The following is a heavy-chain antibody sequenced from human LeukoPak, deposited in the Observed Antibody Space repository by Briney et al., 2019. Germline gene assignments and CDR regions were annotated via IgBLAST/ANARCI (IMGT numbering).Heavy chain of an antibody. V-gene: IGHV4-34*01. CDR2: INQSGST. CDR1: GGSFSGYY. Sequence: PSETLSLTCAVYGGSFSGYYWSWIRQPPGKGLEWIGEINQSGSTNYNPSLKSRVTISVDTSKNQFSLKLSSVTAADTAVYYCARDRVDILTGYPNWFDPWGQGTLVTVSS. J-gene: IGHJ5*02. CDR3: ARDRVDILTGYPNWFDP. D-gene: IGHD3-9*01.